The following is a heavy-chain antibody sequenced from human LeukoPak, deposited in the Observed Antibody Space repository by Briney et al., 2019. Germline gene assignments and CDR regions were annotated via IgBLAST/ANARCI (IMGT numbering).Heavy chain of an antibody. Sequence: GGSLRLSCAASGFTFSSYAMHWVRQAPGKGLEWVAVISYDGSNKYYADSVKGRFTISRDNSKNTLYLQINSLRAEDTAVYYCARDVGYFEWLYDVSDYRGQGTLVTVSS. CDR3: ARDVGYFEWLYDVSDY. V-gene: IGHV3-30*04. J-gene: IGHJ4*02. CDR2: ISYDGSNK. CDR1: GFTFSSYA. D-gene: IGHD3-9*01.